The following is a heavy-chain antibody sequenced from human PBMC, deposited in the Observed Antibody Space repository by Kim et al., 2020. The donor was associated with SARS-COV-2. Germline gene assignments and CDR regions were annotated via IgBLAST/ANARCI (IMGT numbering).Heavy chain of an antibody. CDR3: AREVHIFDGDYDENYYYGMDV. Sequence: ASVKVSCKASGYTFTSYYMHWVRQAPGQGLEWMGIINPSGGSTSYAQKFQGRVTMTRDTSTSTVYMELSSLRSEDTAVYYCAREVHIFDGDYDENYYYGMDVWGQGTTVTVSS. V-gene: IGHV1-46*01. J-gene: IGHJ6*02. D-gene: IGHD4-17*01. CDR2: INPSGGST. CDR1: GYTFTSYY.